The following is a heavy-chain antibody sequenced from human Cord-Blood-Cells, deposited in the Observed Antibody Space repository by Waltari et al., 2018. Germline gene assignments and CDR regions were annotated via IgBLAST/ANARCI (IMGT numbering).Heavy chain of an antibody. J-gene: IGHJ5*02. V-gene: IGHV1-46*01. Sequence: QVQLVQSGAEVKKPGASVKVSCKASGYTFTSYYMYWVRPAPGQGLEWMGIINPSGGSTSYAQKFQGRVTMTRDTSTSTVYMELSSLRSEDTAVYYCARRIAAAGNWFDPWGQGTLVTVSS. CDR3: ARRIAAAGNWFDP. CDR1: GYTFTSYY. CDR2: INPSGGST. D-gene: IGHD6-13*01.